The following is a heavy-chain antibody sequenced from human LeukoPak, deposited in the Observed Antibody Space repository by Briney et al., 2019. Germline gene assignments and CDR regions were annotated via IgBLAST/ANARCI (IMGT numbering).Heavy chain of an antibody. V-gene: IGHV3-7*01. J-gene: IGHJ4*02. CDR1: GFTFNGYW. D-gene: IGHD1-26*01. CDR2: IKEDGSAK. Sequence: GGSLRLSCAASGFTFNGYWMSWVRQAPGQGLEWVANIKEDGSAKYYVDSVKGRFIISRDNTKNSLYLQMNSLRIEDTAVYYCVPHLSSGGYSVFHNWSQGTGVTVSS. CDR3: VPHLSSGGYSVFHN.